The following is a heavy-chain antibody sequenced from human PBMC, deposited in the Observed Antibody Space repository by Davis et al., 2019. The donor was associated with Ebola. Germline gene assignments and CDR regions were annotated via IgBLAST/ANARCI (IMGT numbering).Heavy chain of an antibody. J-gene: IGHJ5*01. Sequence: PGGSLRLSCAASGFTFSSDAMSWVRQAPGKGLEWVSAISGSGGSTYYADSVKGRFTISRDNAKNSLYLRLNSLRAEDTALYHCARVNAVTGYSRFDSWGQGTLVTVSS. CDR3: ARVNAVTGYSRFDS. CDR1: GFTFSSDA. D-gene: IGHD3-9*01. V-gene: IGHV3-23*01. CDR2: ISGSGGST.